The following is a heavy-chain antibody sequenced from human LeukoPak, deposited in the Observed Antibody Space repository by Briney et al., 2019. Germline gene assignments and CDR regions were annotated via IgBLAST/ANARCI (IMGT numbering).Heavy chain of an antibody. D-gene: IGHD7-27*01. J-gene: IGHJ4*02. CDR3: GRGHWGLDY. CDR2: IDKSGGTT. CDR1: GFLFSSYG. V-gene: IGHV3-48*04. Sequence: GGSLRLSCAASGFLFSSYGMHWVRQAPGKGLEWVAFIDKSGGTTYYADSVKGRFTISRDNAKSSLYLEMNSLRAEDTAVYYCGRGHWGLDYWGQGTLVTVSS.